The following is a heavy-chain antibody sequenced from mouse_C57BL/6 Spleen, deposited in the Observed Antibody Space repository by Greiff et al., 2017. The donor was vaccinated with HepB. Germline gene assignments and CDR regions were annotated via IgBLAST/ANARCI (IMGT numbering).Heavy chain of an antibody. Sequence: QVQLKQPGAELVKPGASVKLSCKASGYTFTSYWMHWVKQRPGQGLEWIGMIHPNSGSTNYNEKFKSKATLTVDKSSSTAYMQLSSLTSEDSAVYYCARAGVYDGLGALAYWGQGTLVTVSA. CDR1: GYTFTSYW. CDR2: IHPNSGST. J-gene: IGHJ3*01. CDR3: ARAGVYDGLGALAY. V-gene: IGHV1-64*01. D-gene: IGHD2-3*01.